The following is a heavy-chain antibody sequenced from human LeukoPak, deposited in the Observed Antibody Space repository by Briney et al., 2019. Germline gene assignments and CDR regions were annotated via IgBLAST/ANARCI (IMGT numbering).Heavy chain of an antibody. Sequence: ASVKVSCKASGYTFTSYAMHWVRQAPGQRLEWMGWINAGNGNTKYSQKFQGRVTITRDTSADTAYMELSSLRSEDTAVYYCARLRYCTNGVCYAGFDYWGQGTLVTVSS. CDR1: GYTFTSYA. CDR3: ARLRYCTNGVCYAGFDY. CDR2: INAGNGNT. D-gene: IGHD2-8*01. J-gene: IGHJ4*02. V-gene: IGHV1-3*01.